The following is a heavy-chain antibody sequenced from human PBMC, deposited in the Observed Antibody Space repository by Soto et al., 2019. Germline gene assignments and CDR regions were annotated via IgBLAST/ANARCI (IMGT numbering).Heavy chain of an antibody. CDR2: IYYSGST. CDR3: ARGGDSDWFDP. V-gene: IGHV4-30-4*01. CDR1: GGSISSGDYY. J-gene: IGHJ5*02. Sequence: ASETLSLTCTVSGGSISSGDYYWGWIRQPPGKGLEWIGYIYYSGSTYYNPSLKSRVTISVDTSKNQFSLKLSSVTAADTAVYYCARGGDSDWFDPWGQGTLVTVSS.